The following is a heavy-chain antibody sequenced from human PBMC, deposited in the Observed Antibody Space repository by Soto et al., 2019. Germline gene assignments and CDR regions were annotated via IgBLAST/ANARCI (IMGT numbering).Heavy chain of an antibody. Sequence: GGSLSLSCTASGFTFGDDAMSWFRQAPGKGLEWVGFIRSKAYGGSTEYAASVKGRFTISRDDSKSIAYLQMNSLKTEDTAVYYCTRGATDSSNYYYYYGMDVWGQGTTVTVSS. CDR1: GFTFGDDA. CDR3: TRGATDSSNYYYYYGMDV. V-gene: IGHV3-49*03. D-gene: IGHD1-26*01. CDR2: IRSKAYGGST. J-gene: IGHJ6*02.